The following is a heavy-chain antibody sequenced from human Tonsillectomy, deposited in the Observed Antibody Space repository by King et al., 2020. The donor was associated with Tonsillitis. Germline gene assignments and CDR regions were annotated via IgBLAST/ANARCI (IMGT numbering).Heavy chain of an antibody. Sequence: VQLVESGGGLVQPGRSLRLSCAASGFTFDDYAMHWVRQAPGKGLEWVSGISWNSGSIGYADSVKGRFTISRDNAKNSLYLQMNSLRAEDTALYYCAKDVKSYSSGWYGFDYWGQGTLVTVSS. D-gene: IGHD6-19*01. CDR1: GFTFDDYA. CDR2: ISWNSGSI. CDR3: AKDVKSYSSGWYGFDY. J-gene: IGHJ4*02. V-gene: IGHV3-9*01.